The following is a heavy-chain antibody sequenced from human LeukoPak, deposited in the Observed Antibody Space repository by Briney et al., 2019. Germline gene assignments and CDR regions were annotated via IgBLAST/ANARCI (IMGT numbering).Heavy chain of an antibody. CDR1: GYSFTSYW. D-gene: IGHD4-17*01. Sequence: GECLKISCKASGYSFTSYWIGWVRQMPGKGLVWMGIIYPGNSDTRYSPSFQGQVTISADKSISTAYLQWSSLKASDTAMYYCARNYGDSRGYYYGMDVWGKGTTVTVSS. J-gene: IGHJ6*04. V-gene: IGHV5-51*01. CDR2: IYPGNSDT. CDR3: ARNYGDSRGYYYGMDV.